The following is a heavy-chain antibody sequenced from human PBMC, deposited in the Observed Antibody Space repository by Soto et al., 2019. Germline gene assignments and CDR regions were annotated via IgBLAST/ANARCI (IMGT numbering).Heavy chain of an antibody. CDR2: IIPILGIA. CDR1: GGTFSSYT. V-gene: IGHV1-69*02. CDR3: ARSGGCSSTSCYGRYYYYYMDV. J-gene: IGHJ6*03. Sequence: QVQLVQSGAEVKKPGSSVKVSCTASGGTFSSYTISWVRQAPGQGLEWMGRIIPILGIANYAQKFQGRVTITADKSTSTAYMELSSLRAEDTAVYYCARSGGCSSTSCYGRYYYYYMDVWGKGTTVTVSS. D-gene: IGHD2-2*01.